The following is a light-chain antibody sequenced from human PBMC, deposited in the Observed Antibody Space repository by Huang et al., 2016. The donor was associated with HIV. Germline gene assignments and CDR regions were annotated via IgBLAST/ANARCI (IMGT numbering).Light chain of an antibody. Sequence: EIVLTQSPDTLSLSPGEGATLSCTASQSVTGNSLAWYQQAPGQAPRLLIYGASYRATGVPDRFSGSGSGTDFTLTIDTLEPEDSAMYYCHQYGNSPWTFGQGTKVEIK. J-gene: IGKJ1*01. V-gene: IGKV3-20*01. CDR3: HQYGNSPWT. CDR1: QSVTGNS. CDR2: GAS.